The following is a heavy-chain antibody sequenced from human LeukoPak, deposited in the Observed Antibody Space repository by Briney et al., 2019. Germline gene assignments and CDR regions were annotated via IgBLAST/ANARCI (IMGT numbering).Heavy chain of an antibody. J-gene: IGHJ4*02. CDR2: INPNSGDN. CDR3: ARGGGIQSCGGKTWFRGFVY. V-gene: IGHV1-2*02. CDR1: GYTFTGYY. D-gene: IGHD2-21*01. Sequence: ASVKVSCKASGYTFTGYYMHWVRQAPGQGLEYMGWINPNSGDNSCAQKFQGRVSMTRDTSITTLYMELTSLRSDDTAVYFCARGGGIQSCGGKTWFRGFVYWGQGTLVTVSS.